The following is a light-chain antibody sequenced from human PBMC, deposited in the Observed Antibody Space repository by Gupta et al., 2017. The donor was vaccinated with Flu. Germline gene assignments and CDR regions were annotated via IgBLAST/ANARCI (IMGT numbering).Light chain of an antibody. V-gene: IGLV1-40*01. CDR1: NIGAGYD. Sequence: NIGAGYDVRWYQHLPGAAPKLLMYDNDNRPSGVPDRFSGSKTGTSASLAITGLQAEDEADYYCQSDDSSLNTYVFGTGTKVTVL. CDR3: QSDDSSLNTYV. J-gene: IGLJ1*01. CDR2: DND.